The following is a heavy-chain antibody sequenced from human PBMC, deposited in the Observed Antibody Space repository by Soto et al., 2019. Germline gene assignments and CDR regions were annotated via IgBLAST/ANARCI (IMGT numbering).Heavy chain of an antibody. CDR1: GDSVSSNSAA. J-gene: IGHJ5*02. Sequence: SQTLSLTCAISGDSVSSNSAAWNWIRQSPSRGLEWLGRTYYRSKWYNDYAVSVKSRITINPDTSKNQFSLKMSSMTAADAAVYYCARGPYYCGPDTCSYNWFGPWSRGIRVTVSS. CDR3: ARGPYYCGPDTCSYNWFGP. CDR2: TYYRSKWYN. V-gene: IGHV6-1*01. D-gene: IGHD2-2*02.